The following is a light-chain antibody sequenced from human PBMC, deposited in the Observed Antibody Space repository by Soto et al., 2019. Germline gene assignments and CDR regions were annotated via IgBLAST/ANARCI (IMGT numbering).Light chain of an antibody. CDR3: NHYCSPAIT. CDR1: QSVSNNY. V-gene: IGKV3-20*01. CDR2: GAS. J-gene: IGKJ5*01. Sequence: EIVLTQSPCTLSLSPGERATLSCRASQSVSNNYLAWYQQKPGQTPRLLIYGASSRATGIPDRGSGSGSGTDFTLTSIGREPDDVSVYYCNHYCSPAITFGQGTRLEIK.